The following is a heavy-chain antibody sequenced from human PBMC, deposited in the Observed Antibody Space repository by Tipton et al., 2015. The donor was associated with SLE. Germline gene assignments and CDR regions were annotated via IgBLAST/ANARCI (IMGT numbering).Heavy chain of an antibody. J-gene: IGHJ5*02. Sequence: TLSLTCTVSGGSISSYYWCWIRQPPGTGLEWIGYIYTNGSTTYNPSLKARDTISVDTSKNQFSLKLSSVTAADTAVYFCARGRIAGAAYNWFDPWGQGTLVTVSS. CDR3: ARGRIAGAAYNWFDP. CDR1: GGSISSYY. V-gene: IGHV4-4*08. D-gene: IGHD6-13*01. CDR2: IYTNGST.